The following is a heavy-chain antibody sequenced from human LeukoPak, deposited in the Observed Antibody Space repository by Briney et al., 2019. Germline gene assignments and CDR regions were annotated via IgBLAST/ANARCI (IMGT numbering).Heavy chain of an antibody. J-gene: IGHJ4*02. CDR3: AKDTPLCYFDY. CDR1: GFTFSSYG. CDR2: IRNDGSII. Sequence: GGSLRFSCAASGFTFSSYGVHWIRQAPGKGLEWVAFIRNDGSIIYNADSVKGRFTISGDNSKNTLYLQMNSLRADDTAVYYCAKDTPLCYFDYWGQGTLVTVSS. D-gene: IGHD3-16*01. V-gene: IGHV3-30*02.